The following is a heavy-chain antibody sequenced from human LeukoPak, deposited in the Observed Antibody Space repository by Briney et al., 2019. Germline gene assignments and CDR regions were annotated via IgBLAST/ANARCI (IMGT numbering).Heavy chain of an antibody. CDR3: ARAIALRFLEWSLDAFDI. V-gene: IGHV1-18*01. CDR2: ISANNGNT. Sequence: GASVKVSCKASGYTFTSYGISWVRQAPGQGLEWMGWISANNGNTNYAQKLQGRVTMTTDTSKSTAYMELSSLRSDDTAVYYCARAIALRFLEWSLDAFDIWGQGTMVTVSS. J-gene: IGHJ3*02. CDR1: GYTFTSYG. D-gene: IGHD3-3*01.